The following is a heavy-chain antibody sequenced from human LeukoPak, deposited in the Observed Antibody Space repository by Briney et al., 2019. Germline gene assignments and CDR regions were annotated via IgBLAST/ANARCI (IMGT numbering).Heavy chain of an antibody. CDR3: AIIVVIPAAPDAFDI. Sequence: PSETLSLTCAVYGGSFSGYYWNWIRQPPGKGLEWIGEINHSGSTIYNPSLKSRLTISADTSKNQFSLRLGSVTAADTAVYYCAIIVVIPAAPDAFDIWGQGTMVTVSS. CDR2: INHSGST. J-gene: IGHJ3*02. CDR1: GGSFSGYY. V-gene: IGHV4-34*01. D-gene: IGHD2-2*01.